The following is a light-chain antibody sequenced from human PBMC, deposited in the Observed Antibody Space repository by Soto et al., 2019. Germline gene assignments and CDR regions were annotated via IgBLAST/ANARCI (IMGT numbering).Light chain of an antibody. CDR3: QVWDSSTVI. Sequence: SYELTQPLSVSVALGQTARITCGGNYIGSKNVHWYQQKPGQAPVLVIYRDSNRPSGITERFSASNSGNTATLTIARAQAGDEADYYCQVWDSSTVIFGGGTQLTVL. V-gene: IGLV3-9*01. CDR1: YIGSKN. CDR2: RDS. J-gene: IGLJ2*01.